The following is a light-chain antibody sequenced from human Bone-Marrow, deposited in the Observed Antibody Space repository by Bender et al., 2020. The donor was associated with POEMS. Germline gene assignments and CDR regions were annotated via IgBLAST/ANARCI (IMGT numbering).Light chain of an antibody. J-gene: IGLJ2*01. Sequence: SYEVTQPPSLSVSPGQTATITCSGDALPKRYAHWYQQKPDQAPVVVIYKDTERPSGIPERFSGSSSGTTVTLTISGVQAEDEADYYCQSTDTSDSYFVFGGGTKLTVL. V-gene: IGLV3-25*03. CDR2: KDT. CDR1: ALPKRY. CDR3: QSTDTSDSYFV.